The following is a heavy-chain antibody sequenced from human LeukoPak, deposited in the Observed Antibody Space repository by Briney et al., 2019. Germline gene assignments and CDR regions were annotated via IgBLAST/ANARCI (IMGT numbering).Heavy chain of an antibody. CDR3: ARDPDIVGVVAANPPFDP. V-gene: IGHV1-69*04. CDR2: IIPILGIA. J-gene: IGHJ5*02. CDR1: GGTFSSYA. Sequence: ASVKVSCKASGGTFSSYAISWVRQAPGQGLEWMGRIIPILGIANYAQKFQGRVTITADKSTSTAYMELSSLRSEDTAVYYCARDPDIVGVVAANPPFDPWGPGTLVTGSS. D-gene: IGHD2-15*01.